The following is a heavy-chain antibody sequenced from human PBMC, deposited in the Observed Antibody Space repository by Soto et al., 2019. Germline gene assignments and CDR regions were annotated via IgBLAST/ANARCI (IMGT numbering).Heavy chain of an antibody. CDR2: IYYSGST. CDR1: GGSISSYY. J-gene: IGHJ4*02. CDR3: ARVSAAAGVFDY. Sequence: SETLSLTCTVSGGSISSYYWSWIRQPPGKGLEWIGYIYYSGSTNYNPSLKSRVTISVDTSKNQFSLKLSSVTAADTAVYYCARVSAAAGVFDYWGQGTLVTVSS. V-gene: IGHV4-59*01. D-gene: IGHD6-13*01.